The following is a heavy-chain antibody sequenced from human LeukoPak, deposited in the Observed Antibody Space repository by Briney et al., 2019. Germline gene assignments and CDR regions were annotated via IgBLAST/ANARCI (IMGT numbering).Heavy chain of an antibody. Sequence: GGSLRLSCAASGFTFSSYGMHWVRQSAGKGVEWVAFIRYDGSNKYYADSVKGRFTISRDNSKNTLYLQMNSLRAEDTAVYYCAKDSDFWSGPNFDYWGQGTLVTVSS. J-gene: IGHJ4*02. D-gene: IGHD3-3*01. CDR1: GFTFSSYG. CDR3: AKDSDFWSGPNFDY. CDR2: IRYDGSNK. V-gene: IGHV3-30*02.